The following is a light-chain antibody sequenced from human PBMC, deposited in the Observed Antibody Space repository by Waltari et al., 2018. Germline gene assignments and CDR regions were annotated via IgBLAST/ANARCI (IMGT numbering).Light chain of an antibody. CDR3: QQRSDWPT. V-gene: IGKV3-11*01. Sequence: EIVLPQSPATLSLSPGERATPSSRASQSVRSYLVWYQQKPGQAPRLLIYDASNRATGIPARFSGSGSGTDFTLTISSLEPEDFAVYYCQQRSDWPTFGGGTKVEIK. J-gene: IGKJ4*01. CDR2: DAS. CDR1: QSVRSY.